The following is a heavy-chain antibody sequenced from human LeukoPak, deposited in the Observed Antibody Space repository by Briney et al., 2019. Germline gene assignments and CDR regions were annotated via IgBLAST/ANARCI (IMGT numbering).Heavy chain of an antibody. V-gene: IGHV1-2*02. Sequence: ASVKVSCKASGYTFTGYYMHWVRQAPGQGLEWMGWINPNSGGTNYAQKFQGRVTMTRDTSISTAYMELSRLRSDDTAVYYCARVKKDSSGWDYYYYYMDVWGKGTTVTVSS. CDR2: INPNSGGT. J-gene: IGHJ6*03. CDR1: GYTFTGYY. CDR3: ARVKKDSSGWDYYYYYMDV. D-gene: IGHD6-19*01.